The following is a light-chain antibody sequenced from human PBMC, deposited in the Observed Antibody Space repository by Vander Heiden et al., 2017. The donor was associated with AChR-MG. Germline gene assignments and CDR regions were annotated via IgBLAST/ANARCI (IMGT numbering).Light chain of an antibody. CDR1: SSDVGRYNF. V-gene: IGLV2-14*03. CDR2: DVS. Sequence: QSALTQPASVSGSPGHSITLSCPGTSSDVGRYNFVFWSQQHPGNAPKLMIYDVSERPSGVSYRFSGSKSGFTASLTISGLQAEDEGDYYCSSYTSRNTLLFGGGTQLTV. CDR3: SSYTSRNTLL. J-gene: IGLJ2*01.